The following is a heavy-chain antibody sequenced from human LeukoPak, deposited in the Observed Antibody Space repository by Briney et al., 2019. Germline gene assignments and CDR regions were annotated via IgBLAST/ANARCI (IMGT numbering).Heavy chain of an antibody. J-gene: IGHJ4*01. CDR2: ISDSGRTT. CDR1: GFNLSNCA. Sequence: GGSLSLSCAASACTSGFNLSNCAMSWVRQAPGKGLEWVSDISDSGRTTYYTDSVKGRFTISRDNSRNTLYLQMNSLRAEDTAVYYCGGFGFNDYWGQGRLVTVSS. V-gene: IGHV3-23*01. D-gene: IGHD3-10*01. CDR3: GGFGFNDY.